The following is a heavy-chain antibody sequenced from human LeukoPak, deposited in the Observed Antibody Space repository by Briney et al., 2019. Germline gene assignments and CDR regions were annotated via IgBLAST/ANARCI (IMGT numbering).Heavy chain of an antibody. J-gene: IGHJ4*02. V-gene: IGHV4-38-2*02. CDR3: ARVDGSGSYYPN. D-gene: IGHD3-10*01. CDR2: IYHSGST. Sequence: SETLSLTCTVSGYSISSNYYWGWIRQPPGKGLEWIGSIYHSGSTNYNPSLKSRVTISVDTSKNQFSLKLSSVTAADTAVYYCARVDGSGSYYPNWGQGTLVTVSS. CDR1: GYSISSNYY.